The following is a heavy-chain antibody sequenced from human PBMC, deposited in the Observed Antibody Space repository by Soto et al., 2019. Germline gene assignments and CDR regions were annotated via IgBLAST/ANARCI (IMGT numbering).Heavy chain of an antibody. CDR2: IYTSGST. D-gene: IGHD1-26*01. V-gene: IGHV4-4*07. CDR1: GGSISSYY. CDR3: ARGSGSYFHYYGMDV. J-gene: IGHJ6*02. Sequence: AETLSLTCTVSGGSISSYYWSWVRQAAGKGLEWVSRIYTSGSTNYNPALKRGVTMSVDTSTHQFSLKLRSVTDADTAVYSCARGSGSYFHYYGMDVWGQGTTVTVSS.